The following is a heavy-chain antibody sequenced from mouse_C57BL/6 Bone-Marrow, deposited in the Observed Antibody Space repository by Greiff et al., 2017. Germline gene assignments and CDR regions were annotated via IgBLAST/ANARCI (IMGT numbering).Heavy chain of an antibody. V-gene: IGHV1-69*01. Sequence: VQLQQPGAELVMPGASVKLSCKASGYTFTSYWMHWVKQRPGPGLEWIGEIDPSDSYTNYNQKFKGKSTLTVDKSSSTAYMQLSSLTSEDSAVYYCANLLAYWGQGTLVTVSA. CDR3: ANLLAY. J-gene: IGHJ3*01. CDR2: IDPSDSYT. CDR1: GYTFTSYW.